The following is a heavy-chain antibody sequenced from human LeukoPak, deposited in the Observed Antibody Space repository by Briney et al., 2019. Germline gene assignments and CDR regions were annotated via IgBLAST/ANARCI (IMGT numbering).Heavy chain of an antibody. CDR1: GFTFSSYA. V-gene: IGHV3-33*08. CDR2: IWYDGSNK. J-gene: IGHJ6*02. CDR3: ARDPSGSYYTYYYYYGMDV. Sequence: GGSLRLSCAASGFTFSSYAMHWVRQAPGKGLECVAVIWYDGSNKYYADSVKGRFTISRDNSKNTLYLQMNSLRAEDTAVYYCARDPSGSYYTYYYYYGMDVWGQGTTVTVSS. D-gene: IGHD1-26*01.